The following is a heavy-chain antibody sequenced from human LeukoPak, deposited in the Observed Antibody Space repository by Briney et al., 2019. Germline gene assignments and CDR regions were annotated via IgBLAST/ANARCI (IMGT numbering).Heavy chain of an antibody. CDR1: GGSISGYY. CDR3: ARYAYGSTSYHFDY. D-gene: IGHD2/OR15-2a*01. J-gene: IGHJ4*02. CDR2: IYYSGST. V-gene: IGHV4-59*01. Sequence: SETLSLTCTVSGGSISGYYWSWIRQPPGKGLEWIGYIYYSGSTSYSPSLKSRATISVDTSKNQFSLKWSSVTAADTAGYYCARYAYGSTSYHFDYWGQGNLVSVSS.